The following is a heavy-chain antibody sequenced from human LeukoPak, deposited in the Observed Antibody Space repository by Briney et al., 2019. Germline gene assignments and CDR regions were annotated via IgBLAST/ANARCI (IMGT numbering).Heavy chain of an antibody. CDR1: RGSINSRSDYW. D-gene: IGHD1-26*01. Sequence: ASETLSLTCTVSRGSINSRSDYWWAWIRQPPGKGLAWIGSVYYDGSTYYKPSLKSRLTISVDMSKDQFSLNLTSVTAADTAVYFCARQRAGGTWAFEHWGQGTLLTVSS. CDR3: ARQRAGGTWAFEH. V-gene: IGHV4-39*01. CDR2: VYYDGST. J-gene: IGHJ4*02.